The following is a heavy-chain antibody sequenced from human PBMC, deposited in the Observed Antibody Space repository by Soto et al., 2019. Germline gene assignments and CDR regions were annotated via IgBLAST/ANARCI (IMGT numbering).Heavy chain of an antibody. Sequence: GGSLRLSCAASGFTFSSYAMSWVRQAPGKGLEWVSAISGSGGSTYYADSVKGRFTISRDNSKNTLYLQMNSLRAEDTAVYYCAKDMDIVVVVAATPARSDAFDIWGQGTTVTVSS. CDR1: GFTFSSYA. CDR3: AKDMDIVVVVAATPARSDAFDI. V-gene: IGHV3-23*01. D-gene: IGHD2-15*01. J-gene: IGHJ3*02. CDR2: ISGSGGST.